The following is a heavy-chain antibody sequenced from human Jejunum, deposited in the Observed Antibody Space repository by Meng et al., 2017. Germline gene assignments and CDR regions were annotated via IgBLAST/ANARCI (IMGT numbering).Heavy chain of an antibody. Sequence: QITLKESGPTLVKPTQTLTLTCTFSGFSLSTSGVGVGWIRQPPGKALEWLAIIYWDDDKRYSPSLKSRLTITKDTSKNQVVLTMTNMDPEDTATYYCARLPDYYDTSGYYGWGQGTLVTVSS. D-gene: IGHD3-22*01. J-gene: IGHJ4*02. V-gene: IGHV2-5*02. CDR3: ARLPDYYDTSGYYG. CDR2: IYWDDDK. CDR1: GFSLSTSGVG.